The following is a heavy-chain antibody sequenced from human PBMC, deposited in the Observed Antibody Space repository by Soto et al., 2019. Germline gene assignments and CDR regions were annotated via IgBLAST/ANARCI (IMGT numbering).Heavy chain of an antibody. Sequence: SSETLSLTCSVSGASIRSYYWHWIRQPPGKGLEWIGYVYTSDYTRYSSSLKSRVTISVDTSKSQFYLRLNSVTAADTAVYYCAREVAVAGLDYWGQGTLVTVSS. D-gene: IGHD6-19*01. CDR3: AREVAVAGLDY. J-gene: IGHJ4*02. CDR1: GASIRSYY. CDR2: VYTSDYT. V-gene: IGHV4-4*08.